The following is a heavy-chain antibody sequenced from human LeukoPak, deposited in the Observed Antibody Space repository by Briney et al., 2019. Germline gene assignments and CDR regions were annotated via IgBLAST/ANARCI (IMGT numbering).Heavy chain of an antibody. CDR1: GFSLSSYF. Sequence: GGSLRLSCEASGFSLSSYFMSWIPEAPGKGLEWVSYITNTGRSTNYADAVKGRFTISRDNAKQSVYLEMTDLRAEDTAVYYCAREASGNYHVFDSWGQGTLVTVSS. V-gene: IGHV3-11*04. CDR3: AREASGNYHVFDS. J-gene: IGHJ4*02. D-gene: IGHD6-19*01. CDR2: ITNTGRST.